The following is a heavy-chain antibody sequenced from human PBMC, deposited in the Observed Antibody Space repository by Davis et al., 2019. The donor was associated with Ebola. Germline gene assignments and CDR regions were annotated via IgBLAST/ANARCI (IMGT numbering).Heavy chain of an antibody. CDR2: IYSGGST. V-gene: IGHV3-53*01. CDR1: GFTVSSNY. CDR3: ARGLFSRGRDY. D-gene: IGHD6-13*01. Sequence: GESLKISCAAPGFTVSSNYMSWVRQAPGKGLEWVSVIYSGGSTYYADSVKGRFTISRDNSKNTLYLQMNSLRAEDTAVYYCARGLFSRGRDYWGQGTLVTVSS. J-gene: IGHJ4*02.